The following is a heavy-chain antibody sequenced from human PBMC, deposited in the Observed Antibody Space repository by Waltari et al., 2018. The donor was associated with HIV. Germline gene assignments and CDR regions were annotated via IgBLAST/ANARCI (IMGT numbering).Heavy chain of an antibody. Sequence: EVHLAESGGGLVQPGGSLTVSCAVSGLAFGRYWMSWGRQAPGKGPEWVANINENGDEKYHVDSMKGRFVISRDNTKQSLYLEMKNLRVEDTAVYYCVRGSGSFWGQGTLVTVSS. CDR2: INENGDEK. CDR1: GLAFGRYW. D-gene: IGHD2-15*01. CDR3: VRGSGSF. J-gene: IGHJ4*02. V-gene: IGHV3-7*04.